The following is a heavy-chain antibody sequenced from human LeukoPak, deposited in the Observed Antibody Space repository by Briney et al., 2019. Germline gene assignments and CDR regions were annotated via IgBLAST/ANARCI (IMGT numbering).Heavy chain of an antibody. CDR3: ARGKIAVAGSAPHHDAFDI. CDR1: GGSISSSSYY. J-gene: IGHJ3*02. V-gene: IGHV4-39*07. Sequence: PSETLSLTCTVSGGSISSSSYYWGWIRQPPGKGLEWIGSIYFSGSTYYNPSLKSRVTISVDTSKNQFSLKLSSVTAADTAVYYCARGKIAVAGSAPHHDAFDIWGQGTMVTVSS. CDR2: IYFSGST. D-gene: IGHD6-19*01.